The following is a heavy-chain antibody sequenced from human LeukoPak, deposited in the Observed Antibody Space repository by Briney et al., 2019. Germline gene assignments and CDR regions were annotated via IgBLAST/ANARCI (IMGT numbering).Heavy chain of an antibody. Sequence: SETLSLTCTVSGGSISSYYWSWIRQPPGKGLEWIGSIYYSGSTYYNPSLKSRVTISVDTSKNQFSLKLSSVTAADTAVYYCARHLTVYYFDYWGQGTLVTVSS. J-gene: IGHJ4*02. V-gene: IGHV4-39*01. D-gene: IGHD4-17*01. CDR1: GGSISSYY. CDR2: IYYSGST. CDR3: ARHLTVYYFDY.